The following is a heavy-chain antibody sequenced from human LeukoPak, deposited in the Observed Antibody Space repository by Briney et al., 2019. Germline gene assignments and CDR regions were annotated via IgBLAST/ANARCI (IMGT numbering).Heavy chain of an antibody. Sequence: GGSLRLSCAASGFIFSDYYMAWIRQAPGKGLECVSYISIGATTIYYADSVKGRFTISRDNAKNSLYLQLNSLRAEDTAVYYCARDREGVADYWGQGTLVTVSS. D-gene: IGHD3-10*01. CDR1: GFIFSDYY. J-gene: IGHJ4*02. CDR2: ISIGATTI. CDR3: ARDREGVADY. V-gene: IGHV3-11*01.